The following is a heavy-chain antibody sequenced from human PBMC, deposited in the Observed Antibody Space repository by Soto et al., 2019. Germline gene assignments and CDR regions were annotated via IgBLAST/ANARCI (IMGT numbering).Heavy chain of an antibody. CDR2: INAGNGNT. J-gene: IGHJ5*02. D-gene: IGHD3-22*01. CDR3: ARDTSYDSSGYYLHWFDP. CDR1: GYTFTSYA. V-gene: IGHV1-3*01. Sequence: ASVKVSCKASGYTFTSYAMHWVRQAPGQRLEWMGWINAGNGNTKYSQKFQGRVTITRDTSASTAYMELSSLRSEDTAVYYCARDTSYDSSGYYLHWFDPRGQGTLVTVSS.